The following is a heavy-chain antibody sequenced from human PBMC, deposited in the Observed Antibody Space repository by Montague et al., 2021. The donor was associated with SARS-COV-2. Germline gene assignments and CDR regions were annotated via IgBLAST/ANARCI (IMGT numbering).Heavy chain of an antibody. V-gene: IGHV4-4*07. J-gene: IGHJ6*02. CDR1: GASVRTYY. D-gene: IGHD5-12*01. CDR3: ARDGADYSFAYYHEMDV. CDR2: LYTSGST. Sequence: SETLSLTCTVSGASVRTYYWSWIRQPAGTKLEWMGRLYTSGSTYYNPSFKSRVTMSLDTSKTLFSLNLSSMTAADTAVYYCARDGADYSFAYYHEMDVWGQGIAVTVSS.